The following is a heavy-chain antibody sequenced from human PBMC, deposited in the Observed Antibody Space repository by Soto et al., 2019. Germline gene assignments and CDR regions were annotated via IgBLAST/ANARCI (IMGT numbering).Heavy chain of an antibody. V-gene: IGHV1-18*01. Sequence: ASVKVSCKASGYTFTSYGISWVRQAPGQGLEWMGWVSAYNGNTNYAQKLQGRVTMTTDTSTSTAYMELRSLRSDDTAVYYCARSCISTSGYDHAFDIWGQGTMVTVS. D-gene: IGHD2-2*01. CDR3: ARSCISTSGYDHAFDI. CDR2: VSAYNGNT. J-gene: IGHJ3*02. CDR1: GYTFTSYG.